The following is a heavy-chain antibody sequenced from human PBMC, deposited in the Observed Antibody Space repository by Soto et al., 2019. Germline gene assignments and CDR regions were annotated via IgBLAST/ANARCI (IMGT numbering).Heavy chain of an antibody. D-gene: IGHD6-13*01. J-gene: IGHJ6*03. CDR2: ISNNGAHT. V-gene: IGHV3-64*01. Sequence: PVGSLRLSCAAAGVTCSNYEGHWVRQAPGKGLEYVSGISNNGAHTDYAKSVKGRFTISRDNSENTLYLQMGSLRAEDMALYYCARRGYGSRWPNVYMDVWGKGTTVTVSS. CDR1: GVTCSNYE. CDR3: ARRGYGSRWPNVYMDV.